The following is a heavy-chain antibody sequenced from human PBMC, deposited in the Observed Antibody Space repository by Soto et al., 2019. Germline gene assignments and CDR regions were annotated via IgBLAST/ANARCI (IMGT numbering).Heavy chain of an antibody. CDR2: MNPNSGNT. CDR3: ARGGYSSSWYDGQTLDY. Sequence: ASVKVSCKASGYTLTSYDINWVRQATGQGLEWMGWMNPNSGNTGYAQKFQGRVTMTRNTSISTAYMELSSLRSEDTAVCYCARGGYSSSWYDGQTLDYWGQGTLVTVSS. J-gene: IGHJ4*02. CDR1: GYTLTSYD. V-gene: IGHV1-8*01. D-gene: IGHD6-13*01.